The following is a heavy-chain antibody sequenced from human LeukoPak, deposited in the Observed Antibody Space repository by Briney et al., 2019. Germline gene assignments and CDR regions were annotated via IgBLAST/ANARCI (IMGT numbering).Heavy chain of an antibody. CDR1: GFTFSSYA. J-gene: IGHJ5*02. CDR2: ISGSGGST. V-gene: IGHV3-23*01. D-gene: IGHD3-16*02. CDR3: AKDRELGELPFGGFDP. Sequence: GGSLRLSCAASGFTFSSYAMSWVRQAPGKGLEWVSAISGSGGSTYYADSVKGRFTISRDNSKNTLYLQMNSLRAEDTAVYYCAKDRELGELPFGGFDPWGQGTLVTVSS.